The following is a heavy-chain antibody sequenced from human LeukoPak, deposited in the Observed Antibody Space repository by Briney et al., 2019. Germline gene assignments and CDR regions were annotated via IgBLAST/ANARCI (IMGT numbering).Heavy chain of an antibody. CDR1: GFTFDTYP. J-gene: IGHJ1*01. V-gene: IGHV3-48*02. CDR3: AKLAVAEYFQH. CDR2: ISSNRDTI. Sequence: GGSLRLSCAAAGFTFDTYPMNWVRQAPGRGLEWISYISSNRDTIYYAASVKGRFTISRDNARYSLYLQMNSLRDEDTAVYYCAKLAVAEYFQHWGQGTLVTVSS. D-gene: IGHD3-3*02.